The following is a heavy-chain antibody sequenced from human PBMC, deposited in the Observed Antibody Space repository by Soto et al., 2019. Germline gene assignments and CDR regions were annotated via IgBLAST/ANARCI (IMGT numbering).Heavy chain of an antibody. CDR1: GFSFSTYG. V-gene: IGHV3-33*01. CDR3: ARDLHNSSWSTKHYYYYGMDV. D-gene: IGHD6-13*01. Sequence: PGGSLRLSCAASGFSFSTYGMHWVRQAPGKGLEWVAVIWYDGTNKYFADSVKGRFTISRDNSKNTLYLQMNSLRVEDTAVYYCARDLHNSSWSTKHYYYYGMDVWGQGTTVTVSS. CDR2: IWYDGTNK. J-gene: IGHJ6*02.